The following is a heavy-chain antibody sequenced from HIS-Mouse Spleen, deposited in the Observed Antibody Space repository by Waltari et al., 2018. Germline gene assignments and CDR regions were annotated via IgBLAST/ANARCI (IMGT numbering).Heavy chain of an antibody. CDR2: IYYSGSP. V-gene: IGHV4-39*07. CDR3: AREIPYSSSWYDWYFDL. Sequence: QLQLQESGPGLVKPSETLSLTCTVSGRSISSSSYYWGWIRQPPGKGLEWIGSIYYSGSPYYNPSLKSRVTISVDTSKNQFSLKLSSVTAADTAVYYCAREIPYSSSWYDWYFDLWGRGTLVTVSS. J-gene: IGHJ2*01. D-gene: IGHD6-13*01. CDR1: GRSISSSSYY.